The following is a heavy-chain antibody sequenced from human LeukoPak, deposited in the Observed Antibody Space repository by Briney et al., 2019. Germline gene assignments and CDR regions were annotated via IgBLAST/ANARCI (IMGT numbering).Heavy chain of an antibody. Sequence: ASVKVSRKASGYTFNSYDINWVRQATGQGLEWMGWMNPNTGNTGYGERFQGRVTMTRDNSISTAYMELNSLTSAETAVYYCARGGAGTYYKRDGWFAPWGQGTVVTVS. D-gene: IGHD3-10*01. J-gene: IGHJ5*02. CDR2: MNPNTGNT. CDR3: ARGGAGTYYKRDGWFAP. CDR1: GYTFNSYD. V-gene: IGHV1-8*01.